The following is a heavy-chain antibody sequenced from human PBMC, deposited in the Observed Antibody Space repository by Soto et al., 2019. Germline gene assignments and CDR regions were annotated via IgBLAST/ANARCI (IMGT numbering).Heavy chain of an antibody. CDR3: AKLRVAANGPTWSDP. V-gene: IGHV4-31*03. CDR1: GATLNRGNYY. J-gene: IGHJ5*02. CDR2: IYVTGAV. Sequence: SETLSLTCSVSGATLNRGNYYLSWIRQVPGKGLEWIGHIYVTGAVDYNPSLRNRITISQDTSERQFSLKLRLVTAADTAVYYCAKLRVAANGPTWSDPWGQGNXVTVSS. D-gene: IGHD2-15*01.